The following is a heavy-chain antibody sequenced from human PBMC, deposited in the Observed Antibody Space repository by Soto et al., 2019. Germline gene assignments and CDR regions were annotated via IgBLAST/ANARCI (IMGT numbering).Heavy chain of an antibody. V-gene: IGHV1-2*04. CDR1: GYTFTGYY. D-gene: IGHD6-19*01. CDR2: INPNSGGT. Sequence: SVKVSCKASGYTFTGYYMHWVRQAPGQGLEWMGWINPNSGGTNYAQKFQGWVTMTRETSISTAYMELSRLRSDDTAVYYCARGRGLYSSGWYGYAFDIWRQG. CDR3: ARGRGLYSSGWYGYAFDI. J-gene: IGHJ3*02.